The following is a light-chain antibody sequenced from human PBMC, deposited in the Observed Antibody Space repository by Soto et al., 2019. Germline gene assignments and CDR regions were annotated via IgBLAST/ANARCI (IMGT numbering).Light chain of an antibody. V-gene: IGLV3-21*04. CDR3: QVWDSSSDHYV. J-gene: IGLJ1*01. Sequence: YELTQPPSVSVAPGKTARITCGGNNIGSKSVHWYQQKPGQAPVLVIYYVSDRPSGIPERVSGSNSGNTATLTISRGEAGDEADYYCQVWDSSSDHYVFGTGTKLTVL. CDR2: YVS. CDR1: NIGSKS.